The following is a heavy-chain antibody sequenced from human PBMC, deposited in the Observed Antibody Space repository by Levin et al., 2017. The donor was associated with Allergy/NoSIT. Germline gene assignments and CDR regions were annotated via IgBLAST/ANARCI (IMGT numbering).Heavy chain of an antibody. D-gene: IGHD1-7*01. V-gene: IGHV4-34*01. CDR1: GGSFSGYY. CDR3: ARGGKLELRSYFDY. CDR2: INHSGST. Sequence: SETLSLTCAVYGGSFSGYYWSWIRQPPGKGLEWIGEINHSGSTNYNPSLKSRVTISVYTSKNQFSLKPSSVTAADTAVYYCARGGKLELRSYFDYWGQGTLVTVSS. J-gene: IGHJ4*02.